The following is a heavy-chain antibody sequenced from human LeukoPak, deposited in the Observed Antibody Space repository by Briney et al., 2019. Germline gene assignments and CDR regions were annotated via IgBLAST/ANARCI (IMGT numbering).Heavy chain of an antibody. Sequence: ASVKVSCKASGYTFSNHYLHWLRQAPGQGLEWMGVISPSGDSTTYAQKFQGRVTMTRDTSTNIVYMELSSLRSEDTAVYYCASEIAMTGYFDYWGQGTLVTVSS. D-gene: IGHD6-19*01. CDR1: GYTFSNHY. J-gene: IGHJ4*02. CDR2: ISPSGDST. V-gene: IGHV1-46*01. CDR3: ASEIAMTGYFDY.